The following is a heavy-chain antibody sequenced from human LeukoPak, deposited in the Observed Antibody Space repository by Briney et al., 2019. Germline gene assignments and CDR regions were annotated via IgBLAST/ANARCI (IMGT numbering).Heavy chain of an antibody. J-gene: IGHJ4*02. CDR3: ARGDAFSGDH. V-gene: IGHV3-7*04. CDR2: IHPEGNEK. Sequence: PGGSLRLSCEASGFTFSDYAMTWVRQAPGRGLEWVANIHPEGNEKYHVESVKGRFTISRDNTKNLLFLQMNGLRVEDTAVYYCARGDAFSGDHWGQGTLVTVSS. CDR1: GFTFSDYA.